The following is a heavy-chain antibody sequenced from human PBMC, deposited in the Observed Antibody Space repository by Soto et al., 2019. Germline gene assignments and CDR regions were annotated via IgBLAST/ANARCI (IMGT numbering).Heavy chain of an antibody. Sequence: QVQLVQSGAEVKKPGSSVKVSCKASGGTFSSYAISWVRQAPGQGLEWMGGIIPIFGTANYAQKFQGRVTITADESTRTAYMALSSPSSEDTAVYYCATVPHGYNSGYFDYWGQGTLVTASS. J-gene: IGHJ4*02. CDR2: IIPIFGTA. CDR1: GGTFSSYA. V-gene: IGHV1-69*01. D-gene: IGHD1-1*01. CDR3: ATVPHGYNSGYFDY.